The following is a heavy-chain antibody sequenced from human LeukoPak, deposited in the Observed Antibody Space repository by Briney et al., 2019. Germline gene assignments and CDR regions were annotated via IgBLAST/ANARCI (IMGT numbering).Heavy chain of an antibody. Sequence: ASVKVSCKASGYTFTSYGIGWVRQAPGQGLEWMGWISAYNGNTNYAQKLQGRVTMATDTSTSTAYMNLRSLRSDNTAVYYCARDCLPLGGCGGYWGQGTLVTVSS. V-gene: IGHV1-18*01. J-gene: IGHJ4*02. D-gene: IGHD1-26*01. CDR3: ARDCLPLGGCGGY. CDR2: ISAYNGNT. CDR1: GYTFTSYG.